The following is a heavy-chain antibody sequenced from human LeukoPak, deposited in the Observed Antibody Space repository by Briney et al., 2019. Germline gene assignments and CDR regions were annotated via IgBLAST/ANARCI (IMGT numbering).Heavy chain of an antibody. V-gene: IGHV3-66*01. J-gene: IGHJ6*02. D-gene: IGHD6-19*01. CDR1: GFTVSSNY. Sequence: PGGSLRLSCAASGFTVSSNYMSWVRQAPGKGLEWVSVIYSGGSTYYADSVKGRFTISRDNSKNTLYLQMNSLRAEDTAVYYCARDGSSAWYYGMDVWGQGTTVTVSS. CDR2: IYSGGST. CDR3: ARDGSSAWYYGMDV.